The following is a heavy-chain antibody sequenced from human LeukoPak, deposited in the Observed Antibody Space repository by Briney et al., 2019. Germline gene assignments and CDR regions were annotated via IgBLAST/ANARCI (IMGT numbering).Heavy chain of an antibody. Sequence: GGSLRLSCAASGFTFSSYSMNWVRQAPGKGLEWVSSISSSSSYIYYADSVKGRFTISRDNAKNSLYLHMNSLRAEDTAVYYCAKDSEGDWFDPWGQGTLVTVSS. D-gene: IGHD3-16*01. CDR2: ISSSSSYI. J-gene: IGHJ5*02. CDR3: AKDSEGDWFDP. CDR1: GFTFSSYS. V-gene: IGHV3-21*01.